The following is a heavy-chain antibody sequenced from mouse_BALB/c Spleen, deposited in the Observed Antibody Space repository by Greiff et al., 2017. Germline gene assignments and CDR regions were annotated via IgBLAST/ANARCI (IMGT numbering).Heavy chain of an antibody. Sequence: EVQLVESGGGLVKPGGSLKLSCAASGFTFSSYAMSWVRQTPEKRLEWVASISSGGSTYYPDSVKGRFTISRDNARNILYLQMSSLRSEDTAMYYCARIGITTGAMDYWGQGTSVTVSS. J-gene: IGHJ4*01. CDR3: ARIGITTGAMDY. D-gene: IGHD2-4*01. CDR1: GFTFSSYA. V-gene: IGHV5-6-5*01. CDR2: ISSGGST.